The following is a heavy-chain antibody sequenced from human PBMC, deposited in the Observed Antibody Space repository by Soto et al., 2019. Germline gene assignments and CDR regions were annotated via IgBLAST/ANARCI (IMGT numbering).Heavy chain of an antibody. CDR2: IIPIFGTA. CDR1: GGTFSSYA. V-gene: IGHV1-69*12. Sequence: QVQLVQSGAEVKKPGSSVKVSCKASGGTFSSYAISWVRQAPGQGLEWMGGIIPIFGTADYAQTFQGRVTMTADECTSTAYMELSSLRSEDTAVYYCASHTGSSPEGRYYYGMDVWGQGTTVTVSS. CDR3: ASHTGSSPEGRYYYGMDV. D-gene: IGHD1-26*01. J-gene: IGHJ6*02.